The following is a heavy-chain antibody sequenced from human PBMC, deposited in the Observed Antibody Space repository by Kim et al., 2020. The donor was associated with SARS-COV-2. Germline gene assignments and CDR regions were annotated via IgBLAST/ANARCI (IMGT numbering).Heavy chain of an antibody. CDR2: IYYSGST. J-gene: IGHJ3*02. Sequence: SETLSLTCTVSGGSNSSSSYYWGWIRQPPGKGLEWIGSIYYSGSTYYNPSLKSRVTISVDTSKNQFSLKLSSVTAADTAVYYCARDYGGNSGGAFDIWGQGTMVTVSS. V-gene: IGHV4-39*01. CDR1: GGSNSSSSYY. D-gene: IGHD4-17*01. CDR3: ARDYGGNSGGAFDI.